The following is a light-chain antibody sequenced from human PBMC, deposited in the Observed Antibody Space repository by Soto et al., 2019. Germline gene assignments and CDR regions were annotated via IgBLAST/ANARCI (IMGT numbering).Light chain of an antibody. CDR1: QSVHNY. V-gene: IGKV3-11*01. CDR3: QQRSNWPWT. Sequence: EIVLTQSPATLSLSPGDRDTLSCRASQSVHNYLAWYQQKPGQAPRLLISDASDRATGIPARFSGSGSGTDFTLTISSLEPEEFAADYCQQRSNWPWTFGRGTKVEIK. J-gene: IGKJ1*01. CDR2: DAS.